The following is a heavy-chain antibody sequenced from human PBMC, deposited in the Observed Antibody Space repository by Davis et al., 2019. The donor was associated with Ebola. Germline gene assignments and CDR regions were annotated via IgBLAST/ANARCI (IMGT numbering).Heavy chain of an antibody. Sequence: MPSETLSLTCAVSGGSISSSNWWSWVRQPPGKGLEWIGEIYHSGSTNYNPSLKSRVTISVDKSKNQFSLKLSSVTAADTAVYYCARVMGWLQFVGMDVWGKGTTVTVSS. CDR2: IYHSGST. V-gene: IGHV4-4*02. CDR1: GGSISSSNW. J-gene: IGHJ6*04. CDR3: ARVMGWLQFVGMDV. D-gene: IGHD5-24*01.